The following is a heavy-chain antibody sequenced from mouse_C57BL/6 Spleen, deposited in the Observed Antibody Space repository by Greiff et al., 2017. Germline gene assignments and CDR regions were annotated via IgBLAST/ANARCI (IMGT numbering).Heavy chain of an antibody. D-gene: IGHD2-2*01. J-gene: IGHJ4*01. Sequence: EVKLVESGGGLVKPGGSLKLSCAASGFTFSDYGMHWVRQAPEKGLEWVAYISSGSSTIYYADTVKGRFTISRDNAKNTLFLQMTSLTSEDTAMYYCATMVTTGGDYYAMDYWGQGTSVTVSS. CDR3: ATMVTTGGDYYAMDY. CDR2: ISSGSSTI. V-gene: IGHV5-17*01. CDR1: GFTFSDYG.